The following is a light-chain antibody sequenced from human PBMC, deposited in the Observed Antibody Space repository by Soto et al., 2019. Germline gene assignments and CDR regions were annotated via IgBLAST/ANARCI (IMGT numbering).Light chain of an antibody. CDR3: QKRCYWPST. J-gene: IGKJ4*02. CDR2: DAS. Sequence: EIVLTQSPATLSLSPGERATLSCRASQSVSSYLAWYQQKPGQAPRLLIYDASNRDTGIPDRFSGSGSGTDFTLTISSLEPEDFAVYYCQKRCYWPSTFGGGTQVEIK. V-gene: IGKV3-11*01. CDR1: QSVSSY.